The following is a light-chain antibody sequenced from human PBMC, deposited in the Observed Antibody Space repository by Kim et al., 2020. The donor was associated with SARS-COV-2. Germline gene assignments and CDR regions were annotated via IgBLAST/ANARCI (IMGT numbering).Light chain of an antibody. Sequence: EIVLTQSPGTLSLSPGERATLSCRASQSVSDNYLAWYQQKPGQAPRLLIYGASSRATGIPDRFSGSGSGTDFTLTISRLDPEDFAVYYCQQYGDSKIFGQGTKVDIK. J-gene: IGKJ1*01. CDR3: QQYGDSKI. CDR1: QSVSDNY. CDR2: GAS. V-gene: IGKV3-20*01.